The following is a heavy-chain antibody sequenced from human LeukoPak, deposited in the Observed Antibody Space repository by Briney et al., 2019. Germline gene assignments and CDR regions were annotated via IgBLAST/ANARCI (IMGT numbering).Heavy chain of an antibody. CDR1: GDSVSNNNVA. J-gene: IGHJ4*02. V-gene: IGHV6-1*01. Sequence: SQTLSLTCAISGDSVSNNNVAWNWIRQSPSRGLEWLGRTYYRSKWYNDYAISVKSRITINPDTSMNQFSLQLNSVTPDDTAVYYCARLSSRVFDYWGQGTLVTVSS. D-gene: IGHD3-10*01. CDR2: TYYRSKWYN. CDR3: ARLSSRVFDY.